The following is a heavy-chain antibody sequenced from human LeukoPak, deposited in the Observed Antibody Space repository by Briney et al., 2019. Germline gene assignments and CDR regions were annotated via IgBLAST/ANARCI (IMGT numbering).Heavy chain of an antibody. V-gene: IGHV4-34*01. CDR2: VHLNGAT. CDR3: TRESGAFSPFGF. CDR1: GGSFSAYY. J-gene: IGHJ4*02. Sequence: PSETLSLTCAVYGGSFSAYYWSWVRQPPGKGLEWIGEVHLNGATNYNPSVEGRVTMSIDKSKNHLSLEVISVTAADTAMYYCTRESGAFSPFGFWGQGTLVTVSS. D-gene: IGHD1-26*01.